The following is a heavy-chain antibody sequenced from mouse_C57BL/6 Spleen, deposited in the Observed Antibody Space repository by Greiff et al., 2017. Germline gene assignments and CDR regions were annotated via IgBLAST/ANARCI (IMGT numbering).Heavy chain of an antibody. Sequence: DVHLVESGGGLVKPGGSLKLSCAASGFTFSDYGMHWVRQAPEKGLEWVAYISSGSSTIYYADTVKGRFTISRANAKNTLFLQMTSLRSEYTAMYYCASGPAWGAMDYWGQGTSVTVSS. CDR3: ASGPAWGAMDY. D-gene: IGHD1-2*01. CDR1: GFTFSDYG. J-gene: IGHJ4*01. V-gene: IGHV5-17*01. CDR2: ISSGSSTI.